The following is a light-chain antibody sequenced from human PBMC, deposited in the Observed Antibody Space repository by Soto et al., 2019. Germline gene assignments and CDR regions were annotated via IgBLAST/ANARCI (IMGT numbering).Light chain of an antibody. J-gene: IGKJ1*01. Sequence: DIQMTQSPSTLSASVGDRVTITCRASTSISSWLAWYQQKPGKAPKLLIYKASSLESGVPSRFSGSGSGTELNLAISSLQPAEFATYCGQQYNSYPWTCGQGTEVEIK. CDR3: QQYNSYPWT. CDR1: TSISSW. CDR2: KAS. V-gene: IGKV1-5*03.